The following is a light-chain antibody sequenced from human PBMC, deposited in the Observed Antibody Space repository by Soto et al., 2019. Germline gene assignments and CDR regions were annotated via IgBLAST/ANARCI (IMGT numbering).Light chain of an antibody. V-gene: IGKV3-20*01. CDR3: QQYGSSPPYT. Sequence: EMVLTQSPGTLSLAPGERATLSCRASQSVSSSYLAWYQLKPGQAPRLLIYGASSRATGIPDRFSGSGSGTDFTLTISRLEPEDVAVYYCQQYGSSPPYTFGQGTTLAI. J-gene: IGKJ2*01. CDR1: QSVSSSY. CDR2: GAS.